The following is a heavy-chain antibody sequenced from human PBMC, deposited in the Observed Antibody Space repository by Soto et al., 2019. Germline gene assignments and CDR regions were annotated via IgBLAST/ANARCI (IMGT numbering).Heavy chain of an antibody. D-gene: IGHD2-15*01. CDR2: IKGKTDGGTT. Sequence: EVQLVESGGGLVKPGGSLGPSCAPPGFTSGTAWLSWVRQAPGKGLEWVGGIKGKTDGGTTDYAAPVKGGFTISRDDSKNTLYLQMNSLKTEDTAVYYCTTAWIVVVVAATRYFQHWGQGTLVTVSS. J-gene: IGHJ1*01. CDR3: TTAWIVVVVAATRYFQH. CDR1: GFTSGTAW. V-gene: IGHV3-15*01.